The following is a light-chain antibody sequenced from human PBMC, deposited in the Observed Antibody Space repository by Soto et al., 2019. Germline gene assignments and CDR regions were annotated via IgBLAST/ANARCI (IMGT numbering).Light chain of an antibody. CDR2: GAS. Sequence: SPITLSLSPGYRATLSGRTSQSVSSNFFAWYQQQPGQAPRLVIYGASSRPTGIPARFSGSGSGTDFTLTISSLPPEDSAVYYRQQRSNWPLTFGRGTKVDI. CDR1: QSVSSNF. V-gene: IGKV3D-20*02. J-gene: IGKJ4*01. CDR3: QQRSNWPLT.